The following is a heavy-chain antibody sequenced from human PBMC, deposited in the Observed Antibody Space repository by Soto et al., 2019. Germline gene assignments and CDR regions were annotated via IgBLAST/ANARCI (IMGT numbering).Heavy chain of an antibody. CDR1: GFTFTKYS. J-gene: IGHJ4*02. V-gene: IGHV3-48*02. CDR2: ISYSGETK. D-gene: IGHD2-15*01. CDR3: VRGVVVVVGSTAENFDH. Sequence: LRLSCVTSGFTFTKYSMNWVRQTPGKGLEWVSYISYSGETKYYADSLKGRYAISRDDAKNSVYLQMNSLRDEDTAFYYCVRGVVVVVGSTAENFDHWGQGTLVTVSS.